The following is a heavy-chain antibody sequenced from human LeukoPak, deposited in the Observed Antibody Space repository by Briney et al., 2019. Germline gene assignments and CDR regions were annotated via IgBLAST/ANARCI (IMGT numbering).Heavy chain of an antibody. J-gene: IGHJ4*02. V-gene: IGHV3-49*04. D-gene: IGHD3-10*01. CDR3: TRYRGFFDY. Sequence: SGGSLRLSCAASEFTVSSNYMSWVRQAPGKGLEWVGFIRSNTYGGTTEYAASVKGRFTISRDDSKSIAYLQMNSLKTEDIAVYYCTRYRGFFDYWGQGTLVTVSS. CDR1: EFTVSSNY. CDR2: IRSNTYGGTT.